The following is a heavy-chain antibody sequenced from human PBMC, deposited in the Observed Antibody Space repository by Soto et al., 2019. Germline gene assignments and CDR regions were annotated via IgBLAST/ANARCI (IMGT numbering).Heavy chain of an antibody. CDR2: ISKDGSDT. D-gene: IGHD6-19*01. CDR3: ASPREGQWLVFDH. J-gene: IGHJ4*02. V-gene: IGHV3-30-3*01. CDR1: GFIFSDFG. Sequence: VGSLRLSCVVSGFIFSDFGMHWVRQSPGEGLAWVASISKDGSDTYYAESVKGRFTISRDDSKSTVFLQMHTLKVEDTAAYFCASPREGQWLVFDHWGQRTLVTAPQ.